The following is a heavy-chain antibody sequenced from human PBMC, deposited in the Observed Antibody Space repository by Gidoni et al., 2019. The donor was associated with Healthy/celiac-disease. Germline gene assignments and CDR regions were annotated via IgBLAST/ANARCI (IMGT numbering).Heavy chain of an antibody. Sequence: QVQLVQSGAEVKKPGASVKVSCKASGYTFTSYDSNWVRQATGQGLEWMGWMNPNSGNTGYAQKFQGRVTMTRNTSISTAYMELSSLRSEDTAVYYCASGASSSWDYYFDYWGQGTLVTVSS. V-gene: IGHV1-8*01. D-gene: IGHD6-13*01. CDR1: GYTFTSYD. J-gene: IGHJ4*02. CDR3: ASGASSSWDYYFDY. CDR2: MNPNSGNT.